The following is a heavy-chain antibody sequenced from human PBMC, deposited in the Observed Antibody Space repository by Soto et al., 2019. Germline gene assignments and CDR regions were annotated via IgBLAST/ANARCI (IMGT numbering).Heavy chain of an antibody. Sequence: PSETLSLTCTVSGGSISSGGYYWSWIRQHPGKGLEWIGYIYYSGSTYYNPSLKSRVTISVDTSKNQFSLKLSSVTAADTAVYYCARVHDYMGRWFDPWGQGTLVTVSS. D-gene: IGHD4-4*01. J-gene: IGHJ5*02. CDR2: IYYSGST. V-gene: IGHV4-31*03. CDR3: ARVHDYMGRWFDP. CDR1: GGSISSGGYY.